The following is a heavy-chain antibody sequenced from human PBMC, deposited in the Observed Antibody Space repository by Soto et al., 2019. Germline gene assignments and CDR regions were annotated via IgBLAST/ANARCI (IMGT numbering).Heavy chain of an antibody. Sequence: SGGSLRLSGSGSGFTVSSFGMHGVRQAPGKGLEHVSTLSSNGIGTYYADSVKGRFTFSRDTSKNTLYLQMSSLRTEDTAVYYCVKDMGQAAVGIRYPYGLDVWGLGTTVTVSS. CDR3: VKDMGQAAVGIRYPYGLDV. CDR1: GFTVSSFG. D-gene: IGHD6-13*01. CDR2: LSSNGIGT. V-gene: IGHV3-64D*06. J-gene: IGHJ6*02.